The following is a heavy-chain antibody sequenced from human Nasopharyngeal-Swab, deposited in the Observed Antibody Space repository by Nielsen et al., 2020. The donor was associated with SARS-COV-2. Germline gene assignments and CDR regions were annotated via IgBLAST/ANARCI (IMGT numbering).Heavy chain of an antibody. V-gene: IGHV4-30-4*01. CDR3: ARDYYDSSGYYGGFDP. D-gene: IGHD3-22*01. Sequence: RQAPGKGLEWIGYIYYSGSTYYNPSLKSRVTISVDTSKNQFSLKLSSATAADTAVCYCARDYYDSSGYYGGFDPWGQGTLVTVSS. J-gene: IGHJ5*02. CDR2: IYYSGST.